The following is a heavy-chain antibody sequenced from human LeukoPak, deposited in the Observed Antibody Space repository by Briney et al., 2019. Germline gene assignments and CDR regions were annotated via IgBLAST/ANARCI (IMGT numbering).Heavy chain of an antibody. J-gene: IGHJ4*02. CDR2: VYYRGSA. D-gene: IGHD6-19*01. V-gene: IGHV4-59*01. CDR3: ASSSGWSQYYFDY. Sequence: SETLSLTCTVSGASIHDDHFAWIRQPPGRGLEWIGFVYYRGSAKYNPSLESRVTISVDTSKKQISLMLSSVTAADTAVYYCASSSGWSQYYFDYWGQGTLVTVSS. CDR1: GASIHDDH.